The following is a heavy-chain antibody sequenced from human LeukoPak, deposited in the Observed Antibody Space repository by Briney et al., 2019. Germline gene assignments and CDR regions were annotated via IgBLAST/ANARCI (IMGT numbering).Heavy chain of an antibody. CDR3: ARGSRSWFDP. V-gene: IGHV4-59*01. CDR2: IYYSGST. CDR1: GGFISSYY. Sequence: SSETLSLTCTVSGGFISSYYWSWIRQPPGKGLEWIGYIYYSGSTNYNPSLKSRVTISVDTSKNQVALNLTSMTAADTAVYYCARGSRSWFDPWGQGTLVTVSS. J-gene: IGHJ5*02.